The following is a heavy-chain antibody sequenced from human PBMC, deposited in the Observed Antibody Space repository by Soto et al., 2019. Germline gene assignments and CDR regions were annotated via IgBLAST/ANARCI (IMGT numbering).Heavy chain of an antibody. J-gene: IGHJ6*02. V-gene: IGHV3-33*01. CDR1: GFTFSSYG. Sequence: GGSLRLSCAASGFTFSSYGMHWVRQAPGKGLEWVAVIWYDGSNKYYADSVKGRFTISRDNSKNTLYLQMNSLRAEDTAVYYCARPLAPAYYYGMDVWGQGATVTVSS. CDR3: ARPLAPAYYYGMDV. CDR2: IWYDGSNK.